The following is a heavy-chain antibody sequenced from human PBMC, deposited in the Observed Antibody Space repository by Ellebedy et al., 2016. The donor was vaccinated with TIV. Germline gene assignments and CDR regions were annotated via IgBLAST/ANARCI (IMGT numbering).Heavy chain of an antibody. D-gene: IGHD3-3*01. Sequence: ASVKVSXKASGYTFSNYGISWVRQAPGQGLEWMGWMSAYNGNTNYTQKFQDRVTMATDTSTSTAYMELRSLRSDDTAVYYCARGGSTFGYYMDVWGKGTTVTVSS. CDR1: GYTFSNYG. J-gene: IGHJ6*03. CDR3: ARGGSTFGYYMDV. CDR2: MSAYNGNT. V-gene: IGHV1-18*01.